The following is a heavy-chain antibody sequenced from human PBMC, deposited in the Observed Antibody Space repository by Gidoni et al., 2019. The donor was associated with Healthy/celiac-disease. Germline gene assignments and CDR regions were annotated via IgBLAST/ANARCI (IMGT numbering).Heavy chain of an antibody. CDR2: ISSSSSYI. CDR1: SSSYS. V-gene: IGHV3-21*01. CDR3: AREAQNSYIDY. J-gene: IGHJ4*02. Sequence: EVQLVESGGGLVKPGGSLRLSCAASSSSYSMNWVRQAPGKGLEWVSSISSSSSYIYYADSVKGRFTISRDNAKNSLYLQMNSLRAEDTAVYYCAREAQNSYIDYWGQGTLVTVSS.